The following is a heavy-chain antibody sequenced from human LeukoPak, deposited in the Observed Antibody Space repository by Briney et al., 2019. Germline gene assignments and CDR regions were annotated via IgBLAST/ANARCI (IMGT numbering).Heavy chain of an antibody. CDR3: ARGQSGGSYRRGFDY. CDR1: GGSISSYY. V-gene: IGHV4-59*01. CDR2: IYDSGSA. D-gene: IGHD2-15*01. Sequence: SETLSLTCTVSGGSISSYYWSWIRQPPGKGLGWIGNIYDSGSANYNPSLKSRVTISVDTSKNQFSLKLSSVTAADTAVYYCARGQSGGSYRRGFDYWGQGTPVTVSS. J-gene: IGHJ4*02.